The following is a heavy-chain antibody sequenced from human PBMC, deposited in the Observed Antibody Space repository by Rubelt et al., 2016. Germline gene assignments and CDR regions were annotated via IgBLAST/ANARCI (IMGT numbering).Heavy chain of an antibody. CDR3: ARYCTNGVCSDYYYYGMDV. Sequence: IEWMGIIYPGDSDTRYSPSFQGQVTISADKSISTAYLQWSSLKASDTAMYYCARYCTNGVCSDYYYYGMDVWGQGTTVTVSS. J-gene: IGHJ6*02. D-gene: IGHD2-8*01. CDR2: IYPGDSDT. V-gene: IGHV5-51*01.